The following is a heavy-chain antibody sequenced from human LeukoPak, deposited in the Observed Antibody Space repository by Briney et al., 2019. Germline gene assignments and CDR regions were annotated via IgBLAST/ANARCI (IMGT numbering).Heavy chain of an antibody. D-gene: IGHD6-19*01. CDR3: AKAYSSGWYRYNWFDP. J-gene: IGHJ5*02. CDR2: ISGSGGST. CDR1: GFTFSSYA. V-gene: IGHV3-23*01. Sequence: PGGSLRLSCAASGFTFSSYAMSWVRQAPGKGLEWVSAISGSGGSTYYADSVKGRFTISRDNSKNTLYLQMNSLRAEDTAVYYCAKAYSSGWYRYNWFDPWGQGTLVTVSS.